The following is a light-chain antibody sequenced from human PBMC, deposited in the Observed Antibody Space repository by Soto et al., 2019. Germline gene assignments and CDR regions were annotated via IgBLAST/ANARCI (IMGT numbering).Light chain of an antibody. CDR2: EAS. Sequence: EIVLTQSPATLSLSPGERATLSCRASQTVSSSLAWYQQKPGQAPRLLIYEASNRATGIPARFSGSGSGTDFTLTISRLEPEDFAVYYCQQYGSSPCTFGQGTKLEIK. CDR1: QTVSSS. CDR3: QQYGSSPCT. V-gene: IGKV3-20*01. J-gene: IGKJ2*01.